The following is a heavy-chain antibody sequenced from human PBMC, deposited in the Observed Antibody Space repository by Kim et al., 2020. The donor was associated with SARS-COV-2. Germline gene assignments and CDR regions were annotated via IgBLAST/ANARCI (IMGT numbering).Heavy chain of an antibody. D-gene: IGHD3-3*01. V-gene: IGHV4-34*01. CDR2: INHSGST. CDR3: ARRPSLWDYDFWSGYAHYAFDI. CDR1: GGSFSGYY. J-gene: IGHJ3*02. Sequence: SETLSLTCAVYGGSFSGYYWSWIRQPPGKGLEWIGEINHSGSTNYNPSLKSRVTISVDTSKNQFSLKLSSVTAADTAVYYCARRPSLWDYDFWSGYAHYAFDIWGQGTMVTVSS.